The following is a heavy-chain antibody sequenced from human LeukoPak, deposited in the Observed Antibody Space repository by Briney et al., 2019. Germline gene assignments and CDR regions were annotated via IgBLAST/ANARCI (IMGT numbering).Heavy chain of an antibody. Sequence: GGSLRLSCEASGFTFSDYWMSWVRQAPGKGLEWVANMNQDGSEKYYVDSVKGRFTISRDNAKNSLYLQMDSLRAEDTAVYYCVRDWAGLDKVFDYWGKGTTVTISS. CDR3: VRDWAGLDKVFDY. CDR2: MNQDGSEK. V-gene: IGHV3-7*01. D-gene: IGHD3-16*01. CDR1: GFTFSDYW. J-gene: IGHJ4*03.